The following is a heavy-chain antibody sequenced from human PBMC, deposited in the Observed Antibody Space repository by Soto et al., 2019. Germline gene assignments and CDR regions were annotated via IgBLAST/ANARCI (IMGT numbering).Heavy chain of an antibody. J-gene: IGHJ3*02. V-gene: IGHV2-5*02. CDR1: GFSLTTSGVG. CDR2: IYWDDEK. CDR3: AHRLYACSDDAFDI. Sequence: QITLKESGPTLVKPTQTLTLTCTFSGFSLTTSGVGVGWIRQPPGKALEWLALIYWDDEKRYSPSLQSRLTITKDTSKNQVDLTVTNMNPADTGTYYCAHRLYACSDDAFDIWGQGTMFYVSS. D-gene: IGHD2-2*01.